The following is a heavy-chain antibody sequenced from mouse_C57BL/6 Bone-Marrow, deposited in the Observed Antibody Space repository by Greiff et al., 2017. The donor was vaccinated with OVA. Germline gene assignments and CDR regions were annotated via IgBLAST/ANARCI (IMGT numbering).Heavy chain of an antibody. J-gene: IGHJ2*01. D-gene: IGHD3-2*02. V-gene: IGHV1-69*01. Sequence: QVQLQQPGAELVMPGASVKLSCKASGYTFTSYWMHWVKQRPGQGLEWIGELDPSDSYTNYNQKFKGKSTLTVDKSSSTAYMQLSSLTSEDSAVYYCARVTAQAHFDYWGQGTTLTVSS. CDR2: LDPSDSYT. CDR1: GYTFTSYW. CDR3: ARVTAQAHFDY.